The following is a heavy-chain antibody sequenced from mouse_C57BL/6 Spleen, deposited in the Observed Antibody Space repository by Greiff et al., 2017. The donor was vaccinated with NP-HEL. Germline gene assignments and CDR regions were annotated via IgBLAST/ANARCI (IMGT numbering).Heavy chain of an antibody. V-gene: IGHV1-26*01. CDR3: AREVTGTEGALDY. CDR2: INPNNGGT. Sequence: EVQLVESGPELVKPGASVKISCKASGYTFTDYYMNWVKQSHGKSLEWIGDINPNNGGTSYNQKFKGKATLTVDKSSSTAYMELRSLTSEDSAVYYCAREVTGTEGALDYWGQGTSVTVSS. CDR1: GYTFTDYY. J-gene: IGHJ4*01. D-gene: IGHD4-1*01.